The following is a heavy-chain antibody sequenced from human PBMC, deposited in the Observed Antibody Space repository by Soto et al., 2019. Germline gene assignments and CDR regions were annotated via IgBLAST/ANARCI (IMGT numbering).Heavy chain of an antibody. J-gene: IGHJ4*02. D-gene: IGHD5-18*01. CDR2: IYYSGST. V-gene: IGHV4-31*03. CDR1: GGSISSGGYY. CDR3: ARDGNYLLDTAMAHFVY. Sequence: SETLSLTCTVSGGSISSGGYYWSWIRQHPGKGLEWIGYIYYSGSTYYNPSLKSRVTISVDTSKNQFSLKLSSVTAADTAVYYCARDGNYLLDTAMAHFVYWGQGTLVTVSS.